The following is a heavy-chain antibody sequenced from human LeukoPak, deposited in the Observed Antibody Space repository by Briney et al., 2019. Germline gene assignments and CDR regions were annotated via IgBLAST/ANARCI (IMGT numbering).Heavy chain of an antibody. CDR3: ATYINWVAGDV. D-gene: IGHD1-1*01. J-gene: IGHJ6*02. Sequence: HPGGSLRLSCAASEFTFSDSWMSWVRQAPGKGLEWVAAMKDDGSEEYYMDSVKGRFTISRDNAKNSVYLQMNSLRDEDTAVYHCATYINWVAGDVWGQGTAVSVFS. CDR1: EFTFSDSW. V-gene: IGHV3-7*01. CDR2: MKDDGSEE.